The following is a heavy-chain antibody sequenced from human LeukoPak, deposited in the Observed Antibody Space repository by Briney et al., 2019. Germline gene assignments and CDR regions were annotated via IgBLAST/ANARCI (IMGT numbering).Heavy chain of an antibody. J-gene: IGHJ4*02. CDR3: ARTETDYFDY. CDR1: GDSISSGDYS. D-gene: IGHD1-1*01. Sequence: SETLSLTCTVSGDSISSGDYSWSWIRQPPGKGLEWIGYIYYSGSTYYDPSLKSRVTISIDTSKNQFFLRLSSVTAADTAVYYCARTETDYFDYWGQGTLVTVSS. V-gene: IGHV4-30-4*08. CDR2: IYYSGST.